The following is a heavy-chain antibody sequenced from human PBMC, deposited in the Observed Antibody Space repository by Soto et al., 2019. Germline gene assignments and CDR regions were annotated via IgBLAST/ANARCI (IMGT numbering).Heavy chain of an antibody. CDR2: ISYDGSNK. Sequence: QVQLVESGGGVVQPGRSLRLSCAASGFTFSSYGMHWVRQAPGKGLEWVAVISYDGSNKYYADSVKGRFTISRDNSKNTLYLQMNSLRAEDTAVYYCAKDLGDYGDYGNYYYYGMDVWGQGTTVTVSS. V-gene: IGHV3-30*18. CDR1: GFTFSSYG. CDR3: AKDLGDYGDYGNYYYYGMDV. D-gene: IGHD4-17*01. J-gene: IGHJ6*02.